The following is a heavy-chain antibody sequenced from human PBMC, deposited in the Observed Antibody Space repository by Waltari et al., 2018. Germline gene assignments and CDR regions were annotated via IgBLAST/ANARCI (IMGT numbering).Heavy chain of an antibody. CDR3: AKALGWSWIEGVFDI. D-gene: IGHD3-10*01. V-gene: IGHV3-74*01. CDR1: GCTVSRHW. CDR2: INSDGSST. J-gene: IGHJ3*02. Sequence: EVQLLESGVGLAQPGVSLILSCAAAGCTVSRHWIRCVGIGPGKGLVWVSRINSDGSSTSYAHSVKGRFTISRDKAKNTVYLEMNSLRAEDTAVYYCAKALGWSWIEGVFDIWGQGTMVTVSS.